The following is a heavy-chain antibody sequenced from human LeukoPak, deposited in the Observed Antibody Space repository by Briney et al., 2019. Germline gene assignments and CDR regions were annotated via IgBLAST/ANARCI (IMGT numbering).Heavy chain of an antibody. D-gene: IGHD5-24*01. J-gene: IGHJ4*02. CDR2: VSAYNGNT. CDR1: GYTFSSYS. CDR3: ANYGYNSFDY. V-gene: IGHV1-18*01. Sequence: ASVKVSCKASGYTFSSYSISWVRQAPGQGLEWVGWVSAYNGNTNYAQKLQGRVTMTTDTSTSTAYMELRSLRSDDTAVYYCANYGYNSFDYWGQGTLVTVSS.